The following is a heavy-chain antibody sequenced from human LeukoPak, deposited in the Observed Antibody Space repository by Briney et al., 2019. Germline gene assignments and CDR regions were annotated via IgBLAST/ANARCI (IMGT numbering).Heavy chain of an antibody. V-gene: IGHV4-59*01. CDR1: GGSISSYY. D-gene: IGHD2-2*01. J-gene: IGHJ5*02. Sequence: SETLSLTCTVSGGSISSYYWSWIRQPPGKGLEWIGYIYYSGSTNYNPSLKSRVTISVDTSKNQFSLKLSSVTAADTAVYYCARGVVVVPAASSNWFDPWGQGTLVTVSS. CDR2: IYYSGST. CDR3: ARGVVVVPAASSNWFDP.